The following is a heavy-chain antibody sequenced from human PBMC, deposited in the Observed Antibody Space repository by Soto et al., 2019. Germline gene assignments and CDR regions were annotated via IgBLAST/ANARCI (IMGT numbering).Heavy chain of an antibody. J-gene: IGHJ6*03. Sequence: ASVKVSCKASGYTFTSYYMHWVRQAPGQGLEWMGIINPSGGSTSYAQKFQGRVTMTRDTSTSTVYMELSSLRSEDTAVYYCARGFWSGYSNYYYYMDVWGKGTTVTVSS. CDR1: GYTFTSYY. V-gene: IGHV1-46*03. D-gene: IGHD3-3*01. CDR2: INPSGGST. CDR3: ARGFWSGYSNYYYYMDV.